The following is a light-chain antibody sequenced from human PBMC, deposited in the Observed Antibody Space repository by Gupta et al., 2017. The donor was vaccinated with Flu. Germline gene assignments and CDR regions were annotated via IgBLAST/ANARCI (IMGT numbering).Light chain of an antibody. Sequence: EIVMTQSPATLSVSPGERATLSCRASQSVSNNLAWYQQKPGQAPRLIIYGASTRATGITARFSGMGYAKDFTLTSSRRQYEDCAGYCSQQDNSLWAFGQGTKVEIK. J-gene: IGKJ1*01. CDR2: GAS. CDR1: QSVSNN. CDR3: QQDNSLWA. V-gene: IGKV3-15*01.